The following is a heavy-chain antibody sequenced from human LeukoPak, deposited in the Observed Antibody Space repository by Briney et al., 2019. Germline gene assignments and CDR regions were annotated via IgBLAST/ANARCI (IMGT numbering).Heavy chain of an antibody. CDR3: AKTPGYYDSSGYPNYYFDY. V-gene: IGHV3-23*01. CDR2: ISGSGGST. CDR1: GFTFSSYA. D-gene: IGHD3-22*01. Sequence: GGSLRLSCAASGFTFSSYAMSWVRQAPGKGLEWVSAISGSGGSTYYADSVKGPFTISRDNSKNTLYLQMNSLRAEDTAVYYCAKTPGYYDSSGYPNYYFDYWGQGTLVTVSS. J-gene: IGHJ4*02.